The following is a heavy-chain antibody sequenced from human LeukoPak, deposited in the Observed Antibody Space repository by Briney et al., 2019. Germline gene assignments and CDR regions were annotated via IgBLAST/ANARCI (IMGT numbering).Heavy chain of an antibody. CDR2: IYSGGST. Sequence: GGSLRLSCAASGFTVSSNYMSWVRQAPGKGLEWVSVIYSGGSTYYADSVKGRFTISRDNSKNTLYLQMNSLRAEDTAVYYCAREGPRITMIVVVRRGDAFDIWGQGTMVTVSS. CDR1: GFTVSSNY. D-gene: IGHD3-22*01. V-gene: IGHV3-66*02. CDR3: AREGPRITMIVVVRRGDAFDI. J-gene: IGHJ3*02.